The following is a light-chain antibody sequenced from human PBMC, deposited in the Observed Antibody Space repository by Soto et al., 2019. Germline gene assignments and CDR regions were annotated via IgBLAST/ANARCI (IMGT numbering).Light chain of an antibody. V-gene: IGKV1-5*03. CDR2: KAS. Sequence: DIQMTQSPSTLSASVGDRVTITCRASQSISSWLAWYQQKPGKAPKLLIYKASSLESGVPSRFSGSGSGTEFTLTISNLQPDHFATYYCKQYNSYWTFGQGTKVEIK. J-gene: IGKJ1*01. CDR1: QSISSW. CDR3: KQYNSYWT.